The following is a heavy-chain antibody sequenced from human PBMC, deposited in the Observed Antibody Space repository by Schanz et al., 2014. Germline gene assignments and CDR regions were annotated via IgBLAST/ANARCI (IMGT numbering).Heavy chain of an antibody. Sequence: QVQLVQSGGEVKTPGASVKVSCKASGYTFTRSGISWVRQAPGQGLEWMGWIGGSDGNTKFSQKFQGRVTMTTDTSTSTVYMELRSLTSDDSAVYYCARDRDQWDGNYLDYWGPGTLVTVSS. J-gene: IGHJ4*02. CDR3: ARDRDQWDGNYLDY. D-gene: IGHD1-26*01. V-gene: IGHV1-18*01. CDR1: GYTFTRSG. CDR2: IGGSDGNT.